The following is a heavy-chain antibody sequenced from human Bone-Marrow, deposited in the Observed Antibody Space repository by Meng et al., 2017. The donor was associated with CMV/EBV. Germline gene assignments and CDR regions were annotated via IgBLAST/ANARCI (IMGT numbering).Heavy chain of an antibody. CDR2: IIPILGIA. Sequence: SVKVSCKASGGTFSSYAISWVRQAPGQGLEWMGGIIPILGIANYAQKFQGRVTITADKSTSTAYMELSRLRSDDTAVYYCARGIVVVPAAIDYWGQGTLVTVPS. D-gene: IGHD2-2*01. V-gene: IGHV1-69*10. J-gene: IGHJ4*02. CDR3: ARGIVVVPAAIDY. CDR1: GGTFSSYA.